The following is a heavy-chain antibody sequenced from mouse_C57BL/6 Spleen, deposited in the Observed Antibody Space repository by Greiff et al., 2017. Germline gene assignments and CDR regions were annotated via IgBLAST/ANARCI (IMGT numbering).Heavy chain of an antibody. CDR2: ISSGGDYI. CDR3: TRDLYYYGSSPYYYAMDY. V-gene: IGHV5-9-1*02. D-gene: IGHD1-1*01. Sequence: EVQRVESGEGLVKPGGSLKLSCAASGFTFSSYAMSWVRQTPEKRLEWVAYISSGGDYIYYADTVKGRFTISRDNARNTLYLQMSSLKSEDTAMYYCTRDLYYYGSSPYYYAMDYWGQGTSVTVSS. J-gene: IGHJ4*01. CDR1: GFTFSSYA.